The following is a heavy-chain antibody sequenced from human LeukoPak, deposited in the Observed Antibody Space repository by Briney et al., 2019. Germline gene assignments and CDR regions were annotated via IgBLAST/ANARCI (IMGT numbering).Heavy chain of an antibody. J-gene: IGHJ5*02. D-gene: IGHD5-12*01. Sequence: GGSLRLSCAASGFIVSSTYMSWVRQAPGKGLEWDSVMYSGGSTFYAHSVKGRFTISRDNSKNTLYLQMNRLRVDDTAVYYCARNAILVATETWGQGTLVTVSS. CDR1: GFIVSSTY. CDR3: ARNAILVATET. V-gene: IGHV3-53*01. CDR2: MYSGGST.